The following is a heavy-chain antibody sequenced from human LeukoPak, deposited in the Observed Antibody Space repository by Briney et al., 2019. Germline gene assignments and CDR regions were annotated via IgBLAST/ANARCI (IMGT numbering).Heavy chain of an antibody. CDR1: GGSISSSEYY. CDR2: IYYSGSP. V-gene: IGHV4-39*07. CDR3: ARDLSSSWYGDWFDP. D-gene: IGHD6-13*01. Sequence: PSETLSLTCTVSGGSISSSEYYWGWIRQPPGKGLEWIGSIYYSGSPYYNPSLRGRLIISLDMSTNQFSLKLSSVTAADTAVYYCARDLSSSWYGDWFDPWGQGTLVTVSS. J-gene: IGHJ5*02.